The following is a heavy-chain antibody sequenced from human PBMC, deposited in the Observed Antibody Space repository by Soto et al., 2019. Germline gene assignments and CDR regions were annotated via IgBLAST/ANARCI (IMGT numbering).Heavy chain of an antibody. CDR1: GFTVSSNY. CDR2: ISGSGGST. CDR3: AKSRRARPPDAFDI. V-gene: IGHV3-23*01. D-gene: IGHD6-6*01. Sequence: GGSLRLSCAASGFTVSSNYMSWVRQAPGKGLEWVSVISGSGGSTYYADSVKGRFTISRDNSKNTLYLQMNSLRAEDTAVYYCAKSRRARPPDAFDIWGQGTMVTVSS. J-gene: IGHJ3*02.